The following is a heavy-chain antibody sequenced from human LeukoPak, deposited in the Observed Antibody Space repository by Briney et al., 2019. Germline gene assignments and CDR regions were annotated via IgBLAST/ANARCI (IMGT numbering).Heavy chain of an antibody. CDR1: GGSISSYY. Sequence: SETLSLTCTVSGGSISSYYWSWIRQPAGKGLEWIGRIYTSGSTNYNPSLKSRVTMSVDTSKNQFFLKLSSVTAADTAVYYCAREGSSSGWYGHYYGMDVWGQGTTVTVSS. J-gene: IGHJ6*02. CDR2: IYTSGST. V-gene: IGHV4-4*07. CDR3: AREGSSSGWYGHYYGMDV. D-gene: IGHD6-19*01.